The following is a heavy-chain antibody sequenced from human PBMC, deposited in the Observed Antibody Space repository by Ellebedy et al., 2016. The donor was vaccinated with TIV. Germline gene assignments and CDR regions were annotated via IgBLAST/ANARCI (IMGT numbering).Heavy chain of an antibody. CDR1: GFTFSYYA. J-gene: IGHJ4*02. V-gene: IGHV3-23*01. D-gene: IGHD5-18*01. CDR3: AKVMTGYSYAPDDF. CDR2: VSYTGAAT. Sequence: GESLKISCTASGFTFSYYAMSWIRQAPGRGLEWVSTVSYTGAATYFADSVKGRFTISRDNSKNTLYLPMASLRAADTAIYYCAKVMTGYSYAPDDFWGQGTLVTVSS.